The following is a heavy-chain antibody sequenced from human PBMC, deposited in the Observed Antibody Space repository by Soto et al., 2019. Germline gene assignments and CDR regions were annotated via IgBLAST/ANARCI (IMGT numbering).Heavy chain of an antibody. J-gene: IGHJ6*02. CDR2: IYYSGNT. CDR1: GGSISSGYYY. Sequence: QVQLQESGPGLVKPSQTLSLTCSVSGGSISSGYYYWRWIRQPPGKGLEWSGNIYYSGNTYYNSSLRSLLILSIDTSKTLFPMKVGSVTAAYTAVYYWASSSLYGMDVWGQGTTVTVSS. CDR3: ASSSLYGMDV. V-gene: IGHV4-30-4*01.